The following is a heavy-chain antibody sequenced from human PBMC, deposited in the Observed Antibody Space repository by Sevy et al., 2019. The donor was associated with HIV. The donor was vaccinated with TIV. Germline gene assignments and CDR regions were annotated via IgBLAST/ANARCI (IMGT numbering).Heavy chain of an antibody. Sequence: GGSLRLSCAASGFTFSSFAMSWVRQVPGKGLEWVSSINGRGGSTYYADSLKGRVTLSRDKSKNTLFLQMDSLRAEDTAIYYCASPTPRIAASSAAFFDYWGQGTLVTVSS. CDR1: GFTFSSFA. D-gene: IGHD6-13*01. CDR3: ASPTPRIAASSAAFFDY. J-gene: IGHJ4*02. CDR2: INGRGGST. V-gene: IGHV3-23*01.